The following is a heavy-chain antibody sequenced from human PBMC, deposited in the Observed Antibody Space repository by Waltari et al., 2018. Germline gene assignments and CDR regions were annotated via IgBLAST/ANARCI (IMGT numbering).Heavy chain of an antibody. CDR2: TFYSGAT. CDR1: TVSIGSYY. D-gene: IGHD3-9*01. Sequence: QVQLQESGPGLVRPSETLSLGCTGSTVSIGSYYWTWIRQPPGKGLEGIGFTFYSGATNYNPSLKSRVTISLDASKNQFSLNLRSVTAADTAVYFCARISTFYFYGMDVWGQGTTVTVSS. CDR3: ARISTFYFYGMDV. V-gene: IGHV4-59*01. J-gene: IGHJ6*02.